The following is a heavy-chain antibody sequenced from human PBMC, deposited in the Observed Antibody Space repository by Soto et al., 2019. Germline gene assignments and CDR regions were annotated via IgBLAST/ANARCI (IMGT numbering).Heavy chain of an antibody. D-gene: IGHD6-13*01. CDR1: GFTFSSYG. Sequence: QVQLLESGGGVVQPGRSLRLSCAASGFTFSSYGMHWVRQAPGKGLEWVAVISYDGSNKYYADSVKGRFTISRDNSKNPLYLQMNSLRAEDTAVYYCAKDIRQLGYFDYWGQGTLVTVSS. V-gene: IGHV3-30*18. CDR3: AKDIRQLGYFDY. J-gene: IGHJ4*02. CDR2: ISYDGSNK.